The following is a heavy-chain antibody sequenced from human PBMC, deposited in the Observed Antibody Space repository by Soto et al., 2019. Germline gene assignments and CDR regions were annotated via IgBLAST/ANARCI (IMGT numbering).Heavy chain of an antibody. CDR1: GGTFSSYA. CDR2: IIPIFGTA. CDR3: ARGAMVRGVIIPNWFDP. J-gene: IGHJ5*02. V-gene: IGHV1-69*13. Sequence: GASVKVSCKASGGTFSSYAISWVRQAPGQGLEWMGGIIPIFGTANYAQKFQGRVTITADESTSTAYMELSSLRSEDTAVYYCARGAMVRGVIIPNWFDPWGQGTLVTVS. D-gene: IGHD3-10*01.